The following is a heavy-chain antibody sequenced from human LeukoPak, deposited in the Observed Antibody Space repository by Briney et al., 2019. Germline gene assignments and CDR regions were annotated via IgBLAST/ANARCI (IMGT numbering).Heavy chain of an antibody. J-gene: IGHJ4*02. Sequence: GASVKVSCKASGYTFTGYGISWVRQAPGQGLEWMGWISAYNGNTNYAQKLQGRVTMTTDTSTSTANMELRSLRSDDTAVYYCARDNLRGVIGDPFDYWGQGTLVTVSS. CDR2: ISAYNGNT. V-gene: IGHV1-18*04. D-gene: IGHD3-16*02. CDR1: GYTFTGYG. CDR3: ARDNLRGVIGDPFDY.